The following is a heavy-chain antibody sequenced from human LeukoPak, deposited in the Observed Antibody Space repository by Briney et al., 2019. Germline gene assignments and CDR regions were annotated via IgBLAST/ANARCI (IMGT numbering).Heavy chain of an antibody. Sequence: GGSLRLSCAASGFTFSRYDMHWVRQATGKGLEWVSGIGTAGDTYYAGSVKGRFTISRENAKNSLYLQMNSLTAGDTAVYYCAGAGSETQWRAFDFWGQGALVTVLS. CDR2: IGTAGDT. J-gene: IGHJ4*02. CDR3: AGAGSETQWRAFDF. V-gene: IGHV3-13*01. CDR1: GFTFSRYD. D-gene: IGHD6-19*01.